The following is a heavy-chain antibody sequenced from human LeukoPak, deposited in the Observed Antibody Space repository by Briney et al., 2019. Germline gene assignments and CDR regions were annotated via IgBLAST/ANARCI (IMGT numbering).Heavy chain of an antibody. CDR3: ARDSDSSSSDNYYYYYMDV. CDR2: IIPIFGTA. J-gene: IGHJ6*03. D-gene: IGHD6-6*01. V-gene: IGHV1-69*05. Sequence: SVKVSCKASGGTFSSYAIGWGRQAPGQGLEWMGRIIPIFGTANYSQKFQGRVTLTTDESTSTAYMELSSLRSEDTAVYYCARDSDSSSSDNYYYYYMDVWGKGTTVTVSS. CDR1: GGTFSSYA.